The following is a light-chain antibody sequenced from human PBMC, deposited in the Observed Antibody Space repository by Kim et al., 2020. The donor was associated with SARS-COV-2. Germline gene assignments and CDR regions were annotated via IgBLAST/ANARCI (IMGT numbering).Light chain of an antibody. Sequence: QRVTISCTGSSSNIGTGYDVHWYQQLPGTAPKLLIYANTNRASGVPDRFSASKSGTSASLAITGLQAEDEADYYCQTYDGSLSGSIFGGGTKSPS. V-gene: IGLV1-40*01. J-gene: IGLJ2*01. CDR3: QTYDGSLSGSI. CDR1: SSNIGTGYD. CDR2: ANT.